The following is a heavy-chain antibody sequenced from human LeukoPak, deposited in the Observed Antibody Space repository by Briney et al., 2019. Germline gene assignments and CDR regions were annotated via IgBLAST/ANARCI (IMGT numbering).Heavy chain of an antibody. D-gene: IGHD3-3*01. Sequence: GGSLRLSCVTSGFTFSGAWMTWIRQAPGKGLEWVAIINQDGSEKYYVDSVKGRFTISRDNAKNSLYLQMNSLRAEDTAVYYCARDPSGFWSGYYDRDYWGQGTLVTVSS. CDR3: ARDPSGFWSGYYDRDY. CDR1: GFTFSGAW. V-gene: IGHV3-7*01. CDR2: INQDGSEK. J-gene: IGHJ4*02.